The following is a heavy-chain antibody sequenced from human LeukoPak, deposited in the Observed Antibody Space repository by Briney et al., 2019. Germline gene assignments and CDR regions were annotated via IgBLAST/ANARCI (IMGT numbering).Heavy chain of an antibody. CDR2: INSDGSST. D-gene: IGHD6-19*01. CDR1: GFTFSSYW. V-gene: IGHV3-74*01. Sequence: PGGSLRLSCAASGFTFSSYWMYWVRQAPGKGLVWVSRINSDGSSTNYADSVKGRFTISRDNAKNTVYLQMNSLRVEDTAVYYCTGRGSIAVAGYWGQGTLVTVSS. CDR3: TGRGSIAVAGY. J-gene: IGHJ4*02.